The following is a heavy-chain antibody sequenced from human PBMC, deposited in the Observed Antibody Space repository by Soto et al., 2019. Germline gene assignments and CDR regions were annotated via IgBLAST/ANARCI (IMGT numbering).Heavy chain of an antibody. J-gene: IGHJ6*02. CDR1: GGTFSNHA. D-gene: IGHD3-16*01. Sequence: GASVKVSCKASGGTFSNHAISWVRQAPGQGREWMGGIVPMFGTSNYAQKFQGRVTTTADKSTNTAYMELSSLTSEDTAVYYCARGDDFDYYYGVDVWGQGTTVTVSS. V-gene: IGHV1-69*06. CDR2: IVPMFGTS. CDR3: ARGDDFDYYYGVDV.